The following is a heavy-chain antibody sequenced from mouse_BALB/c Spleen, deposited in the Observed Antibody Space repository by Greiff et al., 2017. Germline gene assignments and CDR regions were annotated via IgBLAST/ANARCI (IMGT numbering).Heavy chain of an antibody. V-gene: IGHV7-3*02. CDR1: GFTFTDYY. D-gene: IGHD1-2*01. CDR3: ARDLRYGSHWYFEV. CDR2: IRNKANGYTT. J-gene: IGHJ1*01. Sequence: EVMLVESGGGLVQPGGSLRLSCATSGFTFTDYYMSWVRQPPGKALEWLGFIRNKANGYTTEYSASVKGRFTISRDNSQSILYLQMNTLRAEDSAPYYCARDLRYGSHWYFEVWGAGATVTVSS.